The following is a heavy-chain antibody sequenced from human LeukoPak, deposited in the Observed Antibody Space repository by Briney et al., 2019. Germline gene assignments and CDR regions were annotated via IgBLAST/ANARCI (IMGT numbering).Heavy chain of an antibody. J-gene: IGHJ4*02. Sequence: GGSLRLSCTDSGLKFDDYGMSWVRQAPGKGLEWVAGINWDGGALHYADSVKGRFTISRDHAENSVHLEMSSLTVEGTALYFCARDLSSSWYSLGFWGQGSLVIVSS. CDR2: INWDGGAL. D-gene: IGHD6-13*01. V-gene: IGHV3-20*04. CDR3: ARDLSSSWYSLGF. CDR1: GLKFDDYG.